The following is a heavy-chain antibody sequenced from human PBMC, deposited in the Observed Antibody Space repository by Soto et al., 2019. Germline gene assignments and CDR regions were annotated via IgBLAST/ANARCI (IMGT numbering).Heavy chain of an antibody. Sequence: EMQLVESGGGLVQRGGSLRLSCAASGFTFTTYWMTWVRQAPGKGLEWVANIKEDGSEKNYVDSVKGRFTISRDKAKNSVYLQMNSLRVEDTAVYYCARVEGSSGAYGVRAVDIWGQGTMVTVSS. V-gene: IGHV3-7*01. CDR2: IKEDGSEK. CDR1: GFTFTTYW. J-gene: IGHJ3*02. D-gene: IGHD6-19*01. CDR3: ARVEGSSGAYGVRAVDI.